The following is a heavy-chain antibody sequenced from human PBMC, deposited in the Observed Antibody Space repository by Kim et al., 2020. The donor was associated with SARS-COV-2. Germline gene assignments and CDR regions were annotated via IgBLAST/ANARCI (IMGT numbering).Heavy chain of an antibody. D-gene: IGHD1-26*01. CDR3: ARDSGLVGATGYGLRDY. Sequence: SETLSLTCTVSGGSISSSSYYWGWIRQPPGKGLEWIGSIYYSGSTYYNPSLKSRVTISVDTSKNQFSLKLSSVTAADTAVYYCARDSGLVGATGYGLRDYWGQGTLVTVSS. V-gene: IGHV4-39*07. CDR2: IYYSGST. CDR1: GGSISSSSYY. J-gene: IGHJ4*02.